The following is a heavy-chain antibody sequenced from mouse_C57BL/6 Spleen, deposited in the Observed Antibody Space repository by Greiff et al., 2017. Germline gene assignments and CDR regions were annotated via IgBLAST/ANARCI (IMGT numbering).Heavy chain of an antibody. CDR1: GYTFTSYW. Sequence: QVQLQQPGAELVKPGASVKLSCKASGYTFTSYWMHWVKQRPGQGLEWIGMIHPNSGSTNYNEKFKSKATLTVDKSSSTAYMQLSSLTSEDSAVYYWARGGTSTMITSYAMDYWGQGTSVTVSS. CDR2: IHPNSGST. J-gene: IGHJ4*01. V-gene: IGHV1-64*01. CDR3: ARGGTSTMITSYAMDY. D-gene: IGHD2-4*01.